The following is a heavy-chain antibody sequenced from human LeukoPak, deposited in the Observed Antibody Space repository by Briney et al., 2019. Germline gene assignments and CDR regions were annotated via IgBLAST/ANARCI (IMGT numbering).Heavy chain of an antibody. J-gene: IGHJ4*02. CDR3: ARERFNSGDY. CDR2: IKQDGSEK. Sequence: GGSLRLSCAASGFTFSSYAMSWVRQAPGKGLEWVANIKQDGSEKYYVDSVKGRFTISRDNAKNSLYLQMNSLRAEDTAVYYCARERFNSGDYWGQGTLVTVSS. V-gene: IGHV3-7*01. CDR1: GFTFSSYA. D-gene: IGHD1-1*01.